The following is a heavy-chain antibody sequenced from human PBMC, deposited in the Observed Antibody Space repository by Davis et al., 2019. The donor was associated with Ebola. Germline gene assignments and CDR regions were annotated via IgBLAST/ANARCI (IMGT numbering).Heavy chain of an antibody. Sequence: GESLTISCAASGFTFSSYAMHWVRQAPGKGLEWVAVISYDGSNKYYADSVKGRFTISRDNAKNSLYLQMNSLRAEDTAVYYCARLGYDDSSGYYSGAEYFQHWGQGTLVTVSS. J-gene: IGHJ1*01. D-gene: IGHD3-22*01. CDR1: GFTFSSYA. V-gene: IGHV3-30-3*01. CDR2: ISYDGSNK. CDR3: ARLGYDDSSGYYSGAEYFQH.